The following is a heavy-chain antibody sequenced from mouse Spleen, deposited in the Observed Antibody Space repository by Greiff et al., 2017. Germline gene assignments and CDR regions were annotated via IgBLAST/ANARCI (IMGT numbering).Heavy chain of an antibody. V-gene: IGHV1-81*01. J-gene: IGHJ2*01. CDR1: GYTFTSYG. Sequence: QVQLKQSGAELARPGASVKLSCKASGYTFTSYGISWVKQRTGQGLEWIGEIYPRSGNTYYNEKFKGKATLTADKSSSTAYMELRSLTSEDSAVYFCARLGLGLGTGYDYWGQGTTLTVSS. D-gene: IGHD4-1*01. CDR2: IYPRSGNT. CDR3: ARLGLGLGTGYDY.